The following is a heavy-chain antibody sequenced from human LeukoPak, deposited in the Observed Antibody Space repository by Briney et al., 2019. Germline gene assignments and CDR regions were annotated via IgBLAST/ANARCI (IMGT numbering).Heavy chain of an antibody. CDR3: AKEIFSGLLYIDY. Sequence: GGSLRLSCAASGFTFSTSSISWVRQAPGKGLEWVSAITDAVGSTHYADSVKGRFTISSDNSKNTVYLQMNSLRPEDMAVYYCAKEIFSGLLYIDYWGQGTLVTVSS. CDR2: ITDAVGST. V-gene: IGHV3-23*01. D-gene: IGHD5-12*01. J-gene: IGHJ4*02. CDR1: GFTFSTSS.